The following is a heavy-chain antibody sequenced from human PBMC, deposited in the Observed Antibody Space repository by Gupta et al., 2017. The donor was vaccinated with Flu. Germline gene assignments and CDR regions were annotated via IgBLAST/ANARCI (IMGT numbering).Heavy chain of an antibody. Sequence: EVQLLESGGGLVQPGGSLRLSCAASGFTFSSCAMSWVRQAPGKALEWVSAISGSGGSTYYADSVKGRFTISRDNSKNTLYLQMNSLRAEDTAVYYCAKDRCEYSSSCLYGMDVWGQGTTVTVSS. V-gene: IGHV3-23*01. CDR3: AKDRCEYSSSCLYGMDV. J-gene: IGHJ6*02. CDR2: ISGSGGST. CDR1: GFTFSSCA. D-gene: IGHD6-13*01.